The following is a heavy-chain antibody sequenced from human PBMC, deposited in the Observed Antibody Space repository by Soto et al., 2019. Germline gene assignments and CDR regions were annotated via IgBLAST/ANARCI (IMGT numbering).Heavy chain of an antibody. CDR1: GGSISSGGYY. J-gene: IGHJ4*02. D-gene: IGHD1-26*01. CDR2: FYYSGST. CDR3: ARWDDYLDS. V-gene: IGHV4-31*03. Sequence: TLSLTCTFSGGSISSGGYYWSWIRQFPGKGLEWIGYFYYSGSTFYNPSLMSRLNISVDTSKNQFFLKLSSVTAADTAVYYCARWDDYLDSWGQGTLVTVSS.